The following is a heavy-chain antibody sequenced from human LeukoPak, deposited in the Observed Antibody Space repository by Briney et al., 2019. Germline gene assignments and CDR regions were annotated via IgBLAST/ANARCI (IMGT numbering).Heavy chain of an antibody. V-gene: IGHV1-46*01. CDR1: GHTFTRYY. Sequence: ASVRVSCKASGHTFTRYYMHWVRQAPGQGLEWMGIINPSGGSARYAQKFQGRVTMTEDTSTDTAYMELSSLRSEDTAVYYCATGWVAGTFDYWGQGTLVTVSS. D-gene: IGHD6-19*01. CDR2: INPSGGSA. J-gene: IGHJ4*02. CDR3: ATGWVAGTFDY.